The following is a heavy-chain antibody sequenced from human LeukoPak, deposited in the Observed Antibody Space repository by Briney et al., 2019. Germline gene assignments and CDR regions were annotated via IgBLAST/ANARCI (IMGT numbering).Heavy chain of an antibody. Sequence: SGTLSLPSTNSCGAINGYFWSWIRQPPGEGLEWIGYIYYSGTSNYNPSLKSRVTISLDTSKNQFSLKLTSVTAADTAVYYCATGRYYYGSEYWGQGTLFTVSS. J-gene: IGHJ4*02. D-gene: IGHD3-10*01. V-gene: IGHV4-59*01. CDR1: CGAINGYF. CDR2: IYYSGTS. CDR3: ATGRYYYGSEY.